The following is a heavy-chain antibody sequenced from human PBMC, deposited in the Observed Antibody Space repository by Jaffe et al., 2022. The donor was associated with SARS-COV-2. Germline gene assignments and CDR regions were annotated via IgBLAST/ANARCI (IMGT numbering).Heavy chain of an antibody. D-gene: IGHD3-10*01. CDR3: ARDGPALMVEFDY. Sequence: EVQLVESGGGLVQPGGSLRLSCAASGFSLSDYWIYWVRQAPGKGLVWVSYIKGDGSSTKYADSVQGRFTLSRDKAKNTVYLQMNSLRVEDTAVYYCARDGPALMVEFDYWGQGTLVTVSS. CDR1: GFSLSDYW. V-gene: IGHV3-74*03. J-gene: IGHJ4*02. CDR2: IKGDGSST.